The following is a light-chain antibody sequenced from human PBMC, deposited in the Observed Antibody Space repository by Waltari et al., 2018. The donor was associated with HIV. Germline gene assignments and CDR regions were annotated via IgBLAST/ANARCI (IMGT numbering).Light chain of an antibody. V-gene: IGLV2-23*02. Sequence: QSALTQPASVSGSPGPSLTISCTGTNSDVGHYHLVSWYQQHPGKAPKLLIYEVNKLPSGMSDRFSGSKSDNTASLTISGLQAEDEADYYCCSYASSTTYVFGTGTKITVL. CDR1: NSDVGHYHL. CDR3: CSYASSTTYV. J-gene: IGLJ1*01. CDR2: EVN.